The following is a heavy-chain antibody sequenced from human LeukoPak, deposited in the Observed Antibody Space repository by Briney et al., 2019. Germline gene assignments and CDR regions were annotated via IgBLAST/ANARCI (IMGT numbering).Heavy chain of an antibody. V-gene: IGHV4-34*01. CDR2: INHSGST. D-gene: IGHD6-13*01. CDR3: ASSSLTPSYSSSWYGTQAGWFDP. CDR1: GGSISSYY. Sequence: SETLSLTCTVSGGSISSYYWSWIRQPPGKGLEWIGEINHSGSTNYNPSLKSRVTISVDTSKNQFSLKLSSVTAADTAVYYCASSSLTPSYSSSWYGTQAGWFDPWGQGTLVTVSS. J-gene: IGHJ5*02.